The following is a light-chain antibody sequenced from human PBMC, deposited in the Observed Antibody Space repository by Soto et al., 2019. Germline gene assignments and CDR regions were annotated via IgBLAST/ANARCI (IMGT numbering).Light chain of an antibody. CDR1: QGIRNF. Sequence: DIQMTQSPASLSASVGDRVTITCRASQGIRNFVAWYQQKPGKAPKLLIYAASTLQSGVPTRFSGSGSGTDCTFTINSLQTEDVATYSCQKYSSVPVFGPGTKVEIK. J-gene: IGKJ3*01. CDR2: AAS. CDR3: QKYSSVPV. V-gene: IGKV1-27*01.